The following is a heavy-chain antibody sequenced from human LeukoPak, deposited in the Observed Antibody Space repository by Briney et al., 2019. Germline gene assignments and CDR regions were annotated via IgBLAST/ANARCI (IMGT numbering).Heavy chain of an antibody. CDR1: GFTFSSHW. D-gene: IGHD3-22*01. CDR3: ARVKYYYDSSGSEDAFDI. V-gene: IGHV3-74*01. Sequence: PGGSLRLSCTASGFTFSSHWMHWVRQVPGKGLVWVSRISSDGSNTRYADSVKGRFTISRDNAKNTLYLQMNSLRAEDTAVYYCARVKYYYDSSGSEDAFDIWGQGTMVTVSS. J-gene: IGHJ3*02. CDR2: ISSDGSNT.